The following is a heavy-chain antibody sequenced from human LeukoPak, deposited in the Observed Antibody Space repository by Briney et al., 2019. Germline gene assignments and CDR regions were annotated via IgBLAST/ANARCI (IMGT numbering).Heavy chain of an antibody. D-gene: IGHD3-3*01. Sequence: GGSLRLSCAASGFTFSTNNMNWVRQGPGKGLEWVSPISSDSYIYYADSVKGRFTISRDNAKNSLYLQMNSLRAEDTAVYYCARDHDFWSVTDYWGQGTLVTVSS. J-gene: IGHJ4*02. CDR2: ISSDSYI. V-gene: IGHV3-21*01. CDR3: ARDHDFWSVTDY. CDR1: GFTFSTNN.